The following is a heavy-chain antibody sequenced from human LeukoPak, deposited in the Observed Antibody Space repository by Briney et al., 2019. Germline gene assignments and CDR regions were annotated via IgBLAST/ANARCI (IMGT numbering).Heavy chain of an antibody. J-gene: IGHJ4*02. CDR2: IYPGDSDT. CDR1: GYSFSNYW. Sequence: GEPLQISCKASGYSFSNYWIGWVRPMPGKGLEWMGIIYPGDSDTRYSPSFQGQVTISADKSITTAYLQWTSLKASDTAIYYCARSSSGWHFDYWGQGTLVTVSS. V-gene: IGHV5-51*01. CDR3: ARSSSGWHFDY. D-gene: IGHD6-19*01.